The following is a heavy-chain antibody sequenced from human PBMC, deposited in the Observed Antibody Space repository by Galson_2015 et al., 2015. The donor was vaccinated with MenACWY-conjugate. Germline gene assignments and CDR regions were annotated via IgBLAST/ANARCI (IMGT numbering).Heavy chain of an antibody. J-gene: IGHJ6*02. V-gene: IGHV3-15*01. CDR1: GFNFTDAW. Sequence: SLRLSCAASGFNFTDAWMTWVRQAPGKGLEWVGRLKSKSDGGTADFAAPVKGRFSISRDDSKKTLYLQMKSMKTDDTAVYYCTTDILGAYHLPPELKYYFYGLGCWGQGTTVTVSS. CDR2: LKSKSDGGTA. CDR3: TTDILGAYHLPPELKYYFYGLGC. D-gene: IGHD1-26*01.